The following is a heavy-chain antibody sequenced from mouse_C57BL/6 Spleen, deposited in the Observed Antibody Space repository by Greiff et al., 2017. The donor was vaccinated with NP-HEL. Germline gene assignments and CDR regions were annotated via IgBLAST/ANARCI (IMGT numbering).Heavy chain of an antibody. D-gene: IGHD2-4*01. CDR1: GFSLSTFGMG. Sequence: QVTLKVSGPGILQPSQTLSLTCSFSGFSLSTFGMGVGWIRQPSGKGLEWLAHIWWDDDKYYNPALKSRLTISKDTSKNQVFLKIANVDTADTATYYCARSFYYDYDRGYAMDYWGQGTSVTVSS. CDR2: IWWDDDK. J-gene: IGHJ4*01. CDR3: ARSFYYDYDRGYAMDY. V-gene: IGHV8-8*01.